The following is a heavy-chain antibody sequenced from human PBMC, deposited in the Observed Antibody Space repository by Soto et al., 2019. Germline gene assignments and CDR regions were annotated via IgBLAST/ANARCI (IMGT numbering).Heavy chain of an antibody. Sequence: GGSLRLSCAASGFTFSSYAMSWVRQAPGKGLEWVSAISGSGGSTYYADSVKGRFTISRDNSKNTLYLQMNSLRAEDTAVYYCAKPSEGGWSDYNRPFDYWGQGTLVTVSS. CDR2: ISGSGGST. D-gene: IGHD4-4*01. CDR3: AKPSEGGWSDYNRPFDY. J-gene: IGHJ4*02. V-gene: IGHV3-23*01. CDR1: GFTFSSYA.